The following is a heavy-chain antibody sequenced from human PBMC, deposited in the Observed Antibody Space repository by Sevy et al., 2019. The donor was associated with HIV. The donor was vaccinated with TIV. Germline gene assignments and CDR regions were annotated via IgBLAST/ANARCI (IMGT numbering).Heavy chain of an antibody. D-gene: IGHD3-22*01. CDR3: AKPYYYASSGRNDAFDI. V-gene: IGHV3-30*18. Sequence: GESLKISCAASGFTFSSYGMHWVRQAPGKGLEWVAVISYDGSNKYYAESVKGRFTISRDNSKNTLYLQMNSLRAEDTAVYYCAKPYYYASSGRNDAFDIWGQGTMVTASS. J-gene: IGHJ3*02. CDR2: ISYDGSNK. CDR1: GFTFSSYG.